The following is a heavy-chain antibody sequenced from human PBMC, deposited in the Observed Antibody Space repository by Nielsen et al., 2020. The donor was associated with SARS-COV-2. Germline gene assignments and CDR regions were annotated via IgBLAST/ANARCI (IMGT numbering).Heavy chain of an antibody. J-gene: IGHJ4*02. CDR2: IQSKRDGGTT. CDR1: GFTFSKYA. Sequence: GESLKISCAASGFTFSKYAMSWVRQAPGKGLEWVGRIQSKRDGGTTDYAAPVKGRFTISRDDSENTLYLHMNSLLTEDTAIYYCTTMSAATTRGDLWGQGTLVTVSS. V-gene: IGHV3-15*01. D-gene: IGHD1-26*01. CDR3: TTMSAATTRGDL.